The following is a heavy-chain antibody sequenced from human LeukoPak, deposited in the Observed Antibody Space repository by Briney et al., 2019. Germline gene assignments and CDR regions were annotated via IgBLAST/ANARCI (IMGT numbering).Heavy chain of an antibody. CDR3: ARDIDYYGSGRGAFDI. CDR1: GFTFSSYN. D-gene: IGHD3-10*01. Sequence: PGGSLRLSCAASGFTFSSYNMNWVRQAPGKGLEWVSSISSSSIYIYYADSVKGRFTISRDNAKNSLYLQMNSLRAEDTAVYYCARDIDYYGSGRGAFDIWGQGTMVTVSS. V-gene: IGHV3-21*01. J-gene: IGHJ3*02. CDR2: ISSSSIYI.